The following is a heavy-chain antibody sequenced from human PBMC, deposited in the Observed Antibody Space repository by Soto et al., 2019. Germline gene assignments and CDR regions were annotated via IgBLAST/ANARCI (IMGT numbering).Heavy chain of an antibody. CDR1: GGTFSSYA. Sequence: SVKVSCKASGGTFSSYAISWVRQAPGQGLEWMGGIIPIFGTANYAQKFQGRVTITADESMITAYMELSSLRSEDTAVYYCARERAYDFWSGYYIDYWGQGTLVTVSS. CDR2: IIPIFGTA. V-gene: IGHV1-69*13. D-gene: IGHD3-3*01. CDR3: ARERAYDFWSGYYIDY. J-gene: IGHJ4*02.